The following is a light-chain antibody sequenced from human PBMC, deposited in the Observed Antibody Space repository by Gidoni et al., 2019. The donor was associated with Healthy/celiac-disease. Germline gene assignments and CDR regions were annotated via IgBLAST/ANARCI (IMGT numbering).Light chain of an antibody. Sequence: SSELTQDPAVSVALGQTVRTTCQGDSLRSYYASWYQQKPGQAPVLVIYGKNNRPSGIPDRFSGSSSGNTASLTITGAQAEDEADYYCNSRDSSGNHPYVVFGGGTKRTVL. J-gene: IGLJ2*01. CDR2: GKN. V-gene: IGLV3-19*01. CDR1: SLRSYY. CDR3: NSRDSSGNHPYVV.